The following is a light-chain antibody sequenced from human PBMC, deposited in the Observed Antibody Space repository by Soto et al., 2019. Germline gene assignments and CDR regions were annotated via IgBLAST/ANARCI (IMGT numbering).Light chain of an antibody. J-gene: IGLJ1*01. CDR3: QSYDSSVSLYV. CDR1: SSNIGAGYD. CDR2: TNI. Sequence: QSVLTQPPSVSGAPGQRVTISCTGSSSNIGAGYDVHWYQQLPGTTPKLLIYTNIYRPSGVPGRFSGSKSGTSASLAITGLQAEDEADYYCQSYDSSVSLYVFGTGTQLTVL. V-gene: IGLV1-40*01.